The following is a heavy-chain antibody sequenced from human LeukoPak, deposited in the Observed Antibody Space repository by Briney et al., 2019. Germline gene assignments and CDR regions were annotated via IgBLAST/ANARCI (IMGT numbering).Heavy chain of an antibody. D-gene: IGHD6-6*01. J-gene: IGHJ4*02. CDR2: ISAYNGNT. CDR1: GYTFTSYG. V-gene: IGHV1-18*01. CDR3: ARVKQLVPFDY. Sequence: GASVKVSCTASGYTFTSYGISWVRQATGQGLEWMGWISAYNGNTNYAQKFQGRVTMTRDTSISTAYMELSRLRSDDTAVYYCARVKQLVPFDYWGQGTLVTVSS.